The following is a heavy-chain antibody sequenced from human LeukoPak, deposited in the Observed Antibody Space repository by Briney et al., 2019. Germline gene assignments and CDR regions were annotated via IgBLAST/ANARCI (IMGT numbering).Heavy chain of an antibody. Sequence: SETLSLTCTVSGGSISSYYWSWIRQPPGKGLEWIGYIYYSGSTNYNPSLKSRVTISVDTSKNQFSLKLSSVTAADTAVYYCAREGQWPGDPFDYWGQGTLVTVSS. CDR1: GGSISSYY. J-gene: IGHJ4*02. V-gene: IGHV4-59*01. D-gene: IGHD6-19*01. CDR2: IYYSGST. CDR3: AREGQWPGDPFDY.